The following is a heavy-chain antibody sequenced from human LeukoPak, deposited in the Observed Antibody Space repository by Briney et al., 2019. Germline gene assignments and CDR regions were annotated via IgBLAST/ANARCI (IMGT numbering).Heavy chain of an antibody. Sequence: GASVKVSCKASGYTFTIYGISWVRQAPGQGLEWMGWISAYNGNTNYAQKLQGRVTMTTDTSTSTAYMELRSLRSDDTAVYYCARNRITMVRGVIETGGRYNWFDPWGQGTLVTVSS. V-gene: IGHV1-18*01. D-gene: IGHD3-10*01. CDR2: ISAYNGNT. CDR1: GYTFTIYG. CDR3: ARNRITMVRGVIETGGRYNWFDP. J-gene: IGHJ5*02.